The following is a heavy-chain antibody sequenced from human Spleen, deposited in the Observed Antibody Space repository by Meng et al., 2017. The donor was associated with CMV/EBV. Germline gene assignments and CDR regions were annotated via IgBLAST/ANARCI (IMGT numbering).Heavy chain of an antibody. V-gene: IGHV4-31*02. CDR3: ARGGGYGTAVVPPALNWFDP. CDR2: IYFSGNT. CDR1: SGPSF. D-gene: IGHD2-15*01. J-gene: IGHJ5*02. Sequence: SGPSFWSWIRQFPGEGLEWVGCIYFSGNTYYNPSLKSRVTMSLDTSTNQFSLSLSSVTVADTAVYYCARGGGYGTAVVPPALNWFDPWGQGTLVTVSS.